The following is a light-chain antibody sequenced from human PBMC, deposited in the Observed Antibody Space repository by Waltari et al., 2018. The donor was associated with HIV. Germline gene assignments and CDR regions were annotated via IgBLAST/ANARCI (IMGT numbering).Light chain of an antibody. CDR3: QQRSKWPPLT. Sequence: DIVLTQSPATLSLSPGERATLSCRASQSVTTYLAWYQQKPGQALRLLIYDASNRASGIPARFSGSGSGTDFTLTISSLEPEDFAVYYCQQRSKWPPLTFGGGTKVEIK. J-gene: IGKJ4*01. V-gene: IGKV3-11*01. CDR2: DAS. CDR1: QSVTTY.